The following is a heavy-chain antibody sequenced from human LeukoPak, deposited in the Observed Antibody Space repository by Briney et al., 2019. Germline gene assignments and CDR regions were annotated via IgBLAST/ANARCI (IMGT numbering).Heavy chain of an antibody. Sequence: SETLSLTCAVYGGSFSGYYWSWIRQPPGKGLEWIGYIHHTGSTYYNPSLKSRVTISVDRSKNQFSLKLSSVTAADTAMYFCARTPTYCGGDCYYFDPWGQGTLVTVSS. V-gene: IGHV4-34*01. D-gene: IGHD2-21*02. J-gene: IGHJ5*02. CDR3: ARTPTYCGGDCYYFDP. CDR2: IHHTGST. CDR1: GGSFSGYY.